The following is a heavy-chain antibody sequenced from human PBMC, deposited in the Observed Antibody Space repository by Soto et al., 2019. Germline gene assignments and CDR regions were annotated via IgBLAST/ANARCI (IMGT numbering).Heavy chain of an antibody. CDR1: GGSISSSNW. V-gene: IGHV4-4*02. D-gene: IGHD4-17*01. CDR2: IYHSGST. Sequence: QVQLQESGPGLVKPSGTLSLTCAVSGGSISSSNWWSWVRQPPGKGLEWIGEIYHSGSTNYNPSLKSRVTISVDKSKNPFSLKLSSVTAADTAVYYCARDLGSLSYGDYYYGMDVWGQGTTVTVSS. CDR3: ARDLGSLSYGDYYYGMDV. J-gene: IGHJ6*02.